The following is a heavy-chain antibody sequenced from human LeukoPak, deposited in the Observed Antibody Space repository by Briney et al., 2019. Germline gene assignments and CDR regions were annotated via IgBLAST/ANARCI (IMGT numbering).Heavy chain of an antibody. J-gene: IGHJ4*02. D-gene: IGHD6-13*01. Sequence: PGGSLRLSCAASGFTFSSYAMSWVRQAPGKGLEWVSYISSSGSTIYYADSVKGRFTISRDNAKNSLYLQMNSLRAEDTAVYYCARVTTEIAAAGYWGQGTLVTVSS. CDR1: GFTFSSYA. CDR2: ISSSGSTI. CDR3: ARVTTEIAAAGY. V-gene: IGHV3-48*04.